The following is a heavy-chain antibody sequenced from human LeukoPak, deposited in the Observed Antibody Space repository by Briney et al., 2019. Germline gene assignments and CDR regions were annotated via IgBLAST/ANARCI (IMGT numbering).Heavy chain of an antibody. CDR2: IYTSGST. CDR1: GYSISSGYY. CDR3: ARVDRNYYGSGNYMDV. Sequence: PSETLSLTCTVSGYSISSGYYWGWIRQPAGKGLEWIGRIYTSGSTNYNPSLKSRVTISVDTSKNQFSLKLSSVTAADTAVYYCARVDRNYYGSGNYMDVWGKGTTVTISS. J-gene: IGHJ6*03. D-gene: IGHD3-10*01. V-gene: IGHV4-61*02.